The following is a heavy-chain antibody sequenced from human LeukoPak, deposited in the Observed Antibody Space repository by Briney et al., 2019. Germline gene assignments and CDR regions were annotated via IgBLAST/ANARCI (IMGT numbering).Heavy chain of an antibody. J-gene: IGHJ4*02. V-gene: IGHV3-30*18. CDR3: AKELSSGWLSLMRPFDY. CDR1: GFTFSSYG. CDR2: ISYDGSNK. D-gene: IGHD6-19*01. Sequence: GGSLRLSCAASGFTFSSYGMHWVRQAPGKGLEWVAVISYDGSNKYYADSVKGRFTISRDNSKNTLSLQMNSLRADDTAVYYCAKELSSGWLSLMRPFDYWGQGTLVTVSS.